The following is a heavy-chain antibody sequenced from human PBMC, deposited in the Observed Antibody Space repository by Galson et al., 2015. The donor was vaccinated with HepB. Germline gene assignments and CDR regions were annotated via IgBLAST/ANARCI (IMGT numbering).Heavy chain of an antibody. CDR1: GYTFTSYY. CDR3: ARDSLGNYQFDY. D-gene: IGHD1-7*01. J-gene: IGHJ4*02. V-gene: IGHV1-46*01. Sequence: SVKVSCKASGYTFTSYYMHWVRQAPGQGLEWMGIINPSGGTTNYAQKFQGRVTMTWDTSTSTVYMELSSLRSEDTAVYYCARDSLGNYQFDYWGQGTLVTVSS. CDR2: INPSGGTT.